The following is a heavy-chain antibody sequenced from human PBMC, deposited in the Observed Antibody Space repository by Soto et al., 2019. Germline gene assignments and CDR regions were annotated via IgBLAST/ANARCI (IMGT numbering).Heavy chain of an antibody. CDR3: ARAWYSSSWYEDY. D-gene: IGHD6-13*01. CDR1: GDSISSHY. CDR2: IYPSGST. Sequence: QVQLQESGPGLVKPSETLSLTCTVSGDSISSHYWSWIRQPAGKGLEWIGRIYPSGSTNYNPSLNSRVTKSVDTSKNQFSLRLSSVTAADTAVYYCARAWYSSSWYEDYWGRGTLVTVSS. J-gene: IGHJ4*02. V-gene: IGHV4-4*07.